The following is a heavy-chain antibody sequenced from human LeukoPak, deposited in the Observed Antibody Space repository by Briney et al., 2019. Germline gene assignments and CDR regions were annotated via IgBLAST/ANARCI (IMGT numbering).Heavy chain of an antibody. D-gene: IGHD2-15*01. CDR1: GFTFSSYE. V-gene: IGHV3-48*03. CDR2: ISSGGTNK. J-gene: IGHJ4*02. Sequence: GGSLRLSCAASGFTFSSYEMTWVRQAPGKGLEWVSDISSGGTNKYYADSVKGRFTISRDNAKNSLYLQRNSLRAEDTAIYYCARGEYCTGGSCYFDYWGQGTLVTVSS. CDR3: ARGEYCTGGSCYFDY.